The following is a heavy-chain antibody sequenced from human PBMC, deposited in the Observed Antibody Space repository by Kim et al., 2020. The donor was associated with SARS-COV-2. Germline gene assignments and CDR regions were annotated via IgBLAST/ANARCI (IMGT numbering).Heavy chain of an antibody. CDR3: ARAYSSGWTYFDY. CDR2: ISSSSSYI. V-gene: IGHV3-21*01. Sequence: GGSLRLSCAASGFTFSSYSMNWVRQAPGKGLEWVSSISSSSSYIYYADSVKGRFTISRDNAKNSLLLQMNSLRAEDTAVYYCARAYSSGWTYFDYWGQGTLVTVSS. CDR1: GFTFSSYS. J-gene: IGHJ4*02. D-gene: IGHD6-19*01.